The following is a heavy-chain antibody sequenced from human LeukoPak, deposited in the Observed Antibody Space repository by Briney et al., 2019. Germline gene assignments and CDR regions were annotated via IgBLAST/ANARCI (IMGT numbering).Heavy chain of an antibody. D-gene: IGHD3-10*01. CDR3: AKAPGWFDP. CDR2: ISGSGGST. CDR1: GFTFSSYA. V-gene: IGHV3-23*01. J-gene: IGHJ5*02. Sequence: PGGSLRLSCAASGFTFSSYAMSWVCHAPGKGVEWGSAISGSGGSTYYADSAKGGFTTFRDNSKNTLYLQMNSLRAEDTAVYYCAKAPGWFDPWGQGTLVTVSS.